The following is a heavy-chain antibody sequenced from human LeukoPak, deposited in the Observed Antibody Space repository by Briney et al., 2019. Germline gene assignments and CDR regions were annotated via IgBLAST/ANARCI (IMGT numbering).Heavy chain of an antibody. CDR3: ARTRGTGYDFWSGPSGYYMDV. Sequence: GSSVKVSCKASGGTFSSYAISWVRQAPGQGLEWMGGIIPIFGTANYAQKFQGRVTITADESTSTAYMELSSLRSEDTAVYYCARTRGTGYDFWSGPSGYYMDVWGKETTVTVSS. J-gene: IGHJ6*03. V-gene: IGHV1-69*01. CDR1: GGTFSSYA. D-gene: IGHD3-3*01. CDR2: IIPIFGTA.